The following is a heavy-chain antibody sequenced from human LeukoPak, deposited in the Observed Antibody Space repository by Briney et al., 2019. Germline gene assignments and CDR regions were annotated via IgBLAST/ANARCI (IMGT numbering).Heavy chain of an antibody. CDR2: INPSGGST. Sequence: ASVKVSCKASGYTFTSYYMHWVRQAPGQGLEWMGIINPSGGSTSYAQKFQGRVTMTTDTSTSTAYMELRSLRSDDTAVYYCARGMIVAYYYYYMDVWGKGTTVTVSS. CDR3: ARGMIVAYYYYYMDV. D-gene: IGHD3-22*01. CDR1: GYTFTSYY. J-gene: IGHJ6*03. V-gene: IGHV1-46*01.